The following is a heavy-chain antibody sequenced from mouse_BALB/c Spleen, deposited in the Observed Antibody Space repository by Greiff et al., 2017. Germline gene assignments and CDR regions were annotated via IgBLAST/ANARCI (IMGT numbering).Heavy chain of an antibody. CDR3: GSSEVTALYFDV. CDR1: GFSLSRYS. Sequence: VKLQESGPGLVAPSQSLSITCTVSGFSLSRYSVHWVRQPPGKGLEWLGMICGGGSTDYNSALKSRLSISKDNSTSKFFYKMNSLQTDDTAMYYCGSSEVTALYFDVWGAGTTVTVSS. J-gene: IGHJ1*01. V-gene: IGHV2-6-4*01. D-gene: IGHD2-3*01. CDR2: ICGGGST.